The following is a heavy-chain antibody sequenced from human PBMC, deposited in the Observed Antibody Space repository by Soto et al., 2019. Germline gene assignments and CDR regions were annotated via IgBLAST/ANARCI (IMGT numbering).Heavy chain of an antibody. D-gene: IGHD1-26*01. CDR3: ARGGAMGVDY. J-gene: IGHJ4*02. CDR2: IYFDGITP. Sequence: EVQLVESGGGVVQPGGSLRLSCTASGFPFNTHWMHWVRQAPGKGLVWGSRIYFDGITPNYADSVKGRLTVSRDNAKNTVYLHVNTLSDEDTAVYYCARGGAMGVDYWGQGTLVTVSA. CDR1: GFPFNTHW. V-gene: IGHV3-74*01.